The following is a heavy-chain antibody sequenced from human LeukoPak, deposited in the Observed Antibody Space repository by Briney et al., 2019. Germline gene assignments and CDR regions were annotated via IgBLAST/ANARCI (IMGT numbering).Heavy chain of an antibody. D-gene: IGHD1-26*01. Sequence: GGSLRLSCVASGFTFSNYAMSWVRQAPGKGLEWGSGISSSGSSTFFADHVKGRFTIARDNAKSSLYLQMNTLQAEGTAVYYCARRATGSSSLFYYYMDVWGKGTTVSVSS. CDR1: GFTFSNYA. J-gene: IGHJ6*03. CDR2: ISSSGSST. CDR3: ARRATGSSSLFYYYMDV. V-gene: IGHV3-23*01.